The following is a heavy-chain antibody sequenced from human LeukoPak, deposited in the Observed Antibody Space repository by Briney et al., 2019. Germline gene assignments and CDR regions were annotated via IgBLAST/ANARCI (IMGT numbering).Heavy chain of an antibody. CDR3: AGHDYGESLNY. CDR1: GFTFSSYW. D-gene: IGHD4-17*01. CDR2: IKQDGSEK. Sequence: GGSLRLSCAASGFTFSSYWMSWVRQAPGKWLEWVANIKQDGSEKYYVDSVKGRFTISRDNAKNSLYLQMNSLRAEDTAVYYCAGHDYGESLNYWGQGTLVTVSS. V-gene: IGHV3-7*01. J-gene: IGHJ4*02.